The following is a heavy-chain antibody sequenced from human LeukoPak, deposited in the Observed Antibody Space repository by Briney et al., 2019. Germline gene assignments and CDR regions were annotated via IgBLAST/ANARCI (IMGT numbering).Heavy chain of an antibody. CDR3: ARAHYYYDSREYYFDY. J-gene: IGHJ4*02. D-gene: IGHD3-22*01. V-gene: IGHV1-69*13. CDR2: IIPIFGTA. CDR1: GGTFSSYA. Sequence: EASVKVSCKASGGTFSSYAISWVRQAPGQGLEWMGGIIPIFGTANYAQKFQGRVTITADESTSTAYMELSSLRSEDTAVYYCARAHYYYDSREYYFDYWGQGTLVTVSS.